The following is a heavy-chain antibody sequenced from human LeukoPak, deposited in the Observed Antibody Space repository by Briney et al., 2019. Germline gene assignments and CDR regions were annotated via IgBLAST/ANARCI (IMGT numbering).Heavy chain of an antibody. CDR2: VFSGGTT. Sequence: GGSLRLSCAASAFTVSSDYMSWVRQAPGKGLEWVSVVFSGGTTYYADSVKGRFTISRDNSKNTLYLQMNSLRADDTAVYYCARGRRSPSGTYHYYFDYWGQGTLVTVSS. J-gene: IGHJ4*02. V-gene: IGHV3-53*01. D-gene: IGHD1-26*01. CDR3: ARGRRSPSGTYHYYFDY. CDR1: AFTVSSDY.